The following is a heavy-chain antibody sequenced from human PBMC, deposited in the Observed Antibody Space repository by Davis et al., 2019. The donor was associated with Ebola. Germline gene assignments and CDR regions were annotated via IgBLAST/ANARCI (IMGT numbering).Heavy chain of an antibody. Sequence: SLKISCAASGFTFDDYAMHWVRQAPGKGLEWVSGISWNSGSIGYADSVKGRFTISRDNSKNTLYLQMSSLRPEDTAVYYCAKVGNYYGSGSYYAPDYWGQGTLVTVSA. J-gene: IGHJ4*02. CDR2: ISWNSGSI. D-gene: IGHD3-10*01. CDR1: GFTFDDYA. CDR3: AKVGNYYGSGSYYAPDY. V-gene: IGHV3-9*01.